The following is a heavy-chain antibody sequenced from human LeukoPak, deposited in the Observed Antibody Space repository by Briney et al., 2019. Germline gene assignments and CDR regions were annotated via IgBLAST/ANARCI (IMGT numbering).Heavy chain of an antibody. CDR1: GGSFSGSY. V-gene: IGHV4-59*01. CDR2: IYYSGTT. D-gene: IGHD3/OR15-3a*01. J-gene: IGHJ4*02. Sequence: SWDTLSLTCTVSGGSFSGSYWSWIPQPPGKGLEWIRYIYYSGTTNYNPSLMSRVTISIDTSKEQFSLRLSSVTAADTAVYYCAKSTLDNIWSPGDWGQGTLVTVS. CDR3: AKSTLDNIWSPGD.